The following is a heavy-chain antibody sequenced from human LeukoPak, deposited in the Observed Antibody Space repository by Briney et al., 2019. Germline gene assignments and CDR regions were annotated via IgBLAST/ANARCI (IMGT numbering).Heavy chain of an antibody. CDR1: GFTVSSNH. V-gene: IGHV3-66*01. D-gene: IGHD3-10*01. Sequence: GGSLRLSCVASGFTVSSNHMNWVRQAPGKGLEWVSIIYSAGSIYYADSVKGRFTISRDNSKNTLYLQMNSLRAEDTAVYYCARVLYGSGNYFDYWGQGTLVTVSS. CDR2: IYSAGSI. CDR3: ARVLYGSGNYFDY. J-gene: IGHJ4*02.